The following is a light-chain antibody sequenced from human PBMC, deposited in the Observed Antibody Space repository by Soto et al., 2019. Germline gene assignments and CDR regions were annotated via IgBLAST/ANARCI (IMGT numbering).Light chain of an antibody. CDR2: EGT. Sequence: ALTQPASVSPSPRQSITIPCTGTSHNVGSYNLVSWFQQHPGKVPKLLIYEGTKRPSGLSDRFAGAKSGNTASLTISGLQAEDEADYYCYSYAGENLYVFGTGTKVTVL. CDR1: SHNVGSYNL. V-gene: IGLV2-23*01. J-gene: IGLJ1*01. CDR3: YSYAGENLYV.